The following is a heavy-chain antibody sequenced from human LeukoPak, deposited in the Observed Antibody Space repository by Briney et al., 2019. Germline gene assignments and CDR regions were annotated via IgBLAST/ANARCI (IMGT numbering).Heavy chain of an antibody. Sequence: SENLSLNCTVSGVSISSYYWSWLRQPPGKGLEWIGYIYYSGSTNYNPSLKSRVTISVDTSKNQFSLKLSSVSAADTAVYYCAISITGTTPWFDYWGQGTLVTVSS. J-gene: IGHJ4*02. CDR3: AISITGTTPWFDY. CDR1: GVSISSYY. CDR2: IYYSGST. V-gene: IGHV4-59*01. D-gene: IGHD1-7*01.